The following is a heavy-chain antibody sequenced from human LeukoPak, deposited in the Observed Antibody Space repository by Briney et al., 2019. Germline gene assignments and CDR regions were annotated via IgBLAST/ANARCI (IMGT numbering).Heavy chain of an antibody. V-gene: IGHV3-21*01. D-gene: IGHD3-22*01. CDR3: ARIRDYYDSSGIEDY. Sequence: GGSLRLSCAASGFTFSSYSMNWVRQAPGKGLEWVSSISSSSSYIYYADSVKGRFTISRDNAKNSLYLQMNSLRAEDTAVYYRARIRDYYDSSGIEDYWGQGTLVTVSS. CDR2: ISSSSSYI. J-gene: IGHJ4*02. CDR1: GFTFSSYS.